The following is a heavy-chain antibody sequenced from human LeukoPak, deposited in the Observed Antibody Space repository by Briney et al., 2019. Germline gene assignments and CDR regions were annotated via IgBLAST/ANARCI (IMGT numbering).Heavy chain of an antibody. V-gene: IGHV3-48*02. Sequence: GGSLRLSCAASGFTFSSYSMNWVRQAPGKGLEWVSYISSCSRTIYYADSVKGRFTISRDNAKNSLYLQMNSLRDEDTAVYYCARVGPLWFGELFTPLPYYYYYGMDVWGQGTTVTVSS. CDR1: GFTFSSYS. CDR3: ARVGPLWFGELFTPLPYYYYYGMDV. D-gene: IGHD3-10*01. J-gene: IGHJ6*02. CDR2: ISSCSRTI.